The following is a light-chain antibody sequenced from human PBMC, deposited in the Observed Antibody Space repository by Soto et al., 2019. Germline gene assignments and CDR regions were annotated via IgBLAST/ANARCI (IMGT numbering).Light chain of an antibody. CDR1: QSISSW. V-gene: IGKV1-5*01. CDR2: DAS. Sequence: TQSPSTLSASVGDRVTITCRASQSISSWLAWYQQKPGKAPKLPIYDASSLESGIPARFSGSGSGTDFTLTISRLEPEDFAVYYCLQRSDWRTFGRGTKVDIK. CDR3: LQRSDWRT. J-gene: IGKJ1*01.